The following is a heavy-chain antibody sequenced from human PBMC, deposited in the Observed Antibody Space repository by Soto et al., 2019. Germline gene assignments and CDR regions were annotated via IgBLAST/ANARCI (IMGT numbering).Heavy chain of an antibody. Sequence: GGSLRLSCAASGFTFRSYSMNWVRQAPGKGLEWVSYVSSTSRTIYYADSVKGRFTISRDTAKNSLYLQMNSLRDEDTAVYYCAREFDSWGQGTLVNVSS. J-gene: IGHJ4*02. CDR1: GFTFRSYS. V-gene: IGHV3-48*02. CDR3: AREFDS. CDR2: VSSTSRTI.